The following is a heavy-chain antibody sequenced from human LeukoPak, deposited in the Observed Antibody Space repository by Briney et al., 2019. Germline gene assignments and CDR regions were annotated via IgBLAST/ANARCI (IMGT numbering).Heavy chain of an antibody. D-gene: IGHD6-13*01. V-gene: IGHV1-46*01. CDR3: ARVYRGNSSSWYFDY. Sequence: ASVKVSCKASGYTFTSYYMHWVRQAPGQGLEGMGIINPSGGSTSYAQKFQGRVTMTRDMSTSTVYMELSSLRSEDTAVYYCARVYRGNSSSWYFDYWGQGTLVTVSS. CDR2: INPSGGST. J-gene: IGHJ4*02. CDR1: GYTFTSYY.